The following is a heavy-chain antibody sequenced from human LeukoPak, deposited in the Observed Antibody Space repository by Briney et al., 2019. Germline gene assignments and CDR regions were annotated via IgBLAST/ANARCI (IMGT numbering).Heavy chain of an antibody. J-gene: IGHJ4*02. CDR2: IYPRDGST. CDR3: ARDQEGFDY. CDR1: GYTFSTSG. Sequence: GASVKVSCQSSGYTFSTSGISWLRQAPGQGLEWMGMIYPRDGSTSYAQRFQDRVTVTRDTSTSTVHMELSGLRSEDTAVYYCARDQEGFDYWGQGTLVTVSS. V-gene: IGHV1-46*01.